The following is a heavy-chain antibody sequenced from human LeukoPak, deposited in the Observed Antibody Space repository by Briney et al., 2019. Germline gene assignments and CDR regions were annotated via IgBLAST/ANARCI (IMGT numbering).Heavy chain of an antibody. J-gene: IGHJ4*02. CDR1: GFTFSSYE. Sequence: GGSLRLSCAASGFTFSSYEMNWVRQAPGKGLEWVSYISSSGSTIYYADSVKGRFTISRGNAKNSLYLQMNSLRAEDTAVYYCARDPRGYSYGPFDYWGQGTLVTVSS. CDR3: ARDPRGYSYGPFDY. D-gene: IGHD5-18*01. CDR2: ISSSGSTI. V-gene: IGHV3-48*03.